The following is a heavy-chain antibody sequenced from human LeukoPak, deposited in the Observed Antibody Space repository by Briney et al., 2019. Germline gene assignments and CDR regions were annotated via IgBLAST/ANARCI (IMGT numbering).Heavy chain of an antibody. J-gene: IGHJ4*02. V-gene: IGHV4-59*01. CDR3: AKRSYGSGSHDY. CDR1: GCSISSYY. Sequence: SETLSLTCTVSGCSISSYYWSWIRQPPGKGLEWIGYIYYSGSTNYNPSLKSRVTISVDTSKNQFSLKLSSVTAADTAVYYCAKRSYGSGSHDYWGQGTLVTVSS. CDR2: IYYSGST. D-gene: IGHD3-10*01.